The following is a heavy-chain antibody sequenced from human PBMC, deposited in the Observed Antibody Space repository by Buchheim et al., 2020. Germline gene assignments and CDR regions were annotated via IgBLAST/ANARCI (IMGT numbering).Heavy chain of an antibody. CDR1: GFTLSSYA. D-gene: IGHD3-10*01. CDR3: ARGGRLCDY. V-gene: IGHV3-23*01. CDR2: ISASGDNT. Sequence: EVQMLESGGGLIQPGGSLRLSCAASGFTLSSYALHWVRQAPGQGLEWVSLISASGDNTYYTDSVRGRFTISSDDSTNTLYLQMNSRRAEDTAVYYCARGGRLCDYWGQGTL. J-gene: IGHJ4*02.